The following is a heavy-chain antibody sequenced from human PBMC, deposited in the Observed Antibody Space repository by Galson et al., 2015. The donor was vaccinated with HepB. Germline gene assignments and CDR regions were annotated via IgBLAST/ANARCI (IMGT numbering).Heavy chain of an antibody. V-gene: IGHV3-23*01. CDR2: ISGSGGST. CDR1: GFTFSSYA. D-gene: IGHD6-19*01. CDR3: AKDPVYSSGWNDAFDI. J-gene: IGHJ3*02. Sequence: SLRLSCAASGFTFSSYAMSWVRQAPGKGLEWVSAISGSGGSTYYADSVKGRFTISRDNSKNTLYLQMNSLRAEDAAVYYCAKDPVYSSGWNDAFDIWGQGTMVTVSS.